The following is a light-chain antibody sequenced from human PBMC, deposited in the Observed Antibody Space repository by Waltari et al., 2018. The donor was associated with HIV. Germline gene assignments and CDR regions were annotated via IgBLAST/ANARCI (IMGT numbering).Light chain of an antibody. CDR1: QAIKKN. CDR3: VQYDNLPYT. CDR2: DGV. Sequence: DLQLTQSPSSVSLSVGDRVTITCQATQAIKKNLNWYQQKPGKAPRLMVYDGVRLEEGVTSRFSGSGSGTDYSLTIDDLQPEDIGIYYCVQYDNLPYTFGRGTKVEVK. V-gene: IGKV1-33*01. J-gene: IGKJ2*01.